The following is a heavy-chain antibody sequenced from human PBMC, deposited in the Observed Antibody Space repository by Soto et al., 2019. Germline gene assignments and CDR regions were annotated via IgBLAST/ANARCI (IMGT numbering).Heavy chain of an antibody. J-gene: IGHJ5*02. V-gene: IGHV3-23*01. CDR2: ISGSGGST. CDR1: GFTFSSYA. CDR3: AKELYYYDSSGNWFDP. D-gene: IGHD3-22*01. Sequence: GGSLRLSCAASGFTFSSYAMSWVRQAPGKGLEWVSAISGSGGSTYYADSVKGRFTISRDNSKNTLYLQMNSLRAEDTAVYYCAKELYYYDSSGNWFDPWGQGTLVTVSS.